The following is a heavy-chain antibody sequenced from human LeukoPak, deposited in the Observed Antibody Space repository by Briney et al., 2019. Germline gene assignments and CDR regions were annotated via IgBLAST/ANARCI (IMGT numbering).Heavy chain of an antibody. D-gene: IGHD6-19*01. CDR1: GNYW. Sequence: GGSLRLSCAASGNYWMHWVRQAPGKGLEWLSYINHKSTTIYDADSVKGRFTISRDSAKNSLFLQMNGLTEEDTAVYYCARVRAVAGGFDNWGQGTLVTVSS. V-gene: IGHV3-48*02. CDR2: INHKSTTI. J-gene: IGHJ4*02. CDR3: ARVRAVAGGFDN.